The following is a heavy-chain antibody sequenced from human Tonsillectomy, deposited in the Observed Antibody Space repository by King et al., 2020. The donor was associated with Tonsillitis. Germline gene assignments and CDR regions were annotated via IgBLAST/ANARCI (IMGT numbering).Heavy chain of an antibody. CDR1: GFTFSSYA. Sequence: VQLVESGGGLVQPGGFLRLSCAASGFTFSSYAMSGVRQAPGKGLGWVSAISCSGGSTYYADSVKGRFTMSRDNSKNTLYLQMNSLRGEDTAVYYAVIAIFYWGQGTLVTVSS. D-gene: IGHD2-21*01. V-gene: IGHV3-23*04. CDR3: VIAIFY. CDR2: ISCSGGST. J-gene: IGHJ4*02.